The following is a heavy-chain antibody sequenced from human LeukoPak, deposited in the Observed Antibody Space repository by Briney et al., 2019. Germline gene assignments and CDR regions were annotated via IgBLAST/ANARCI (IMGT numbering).Heavy chain of an antibody. CDR3: ARAKSAEEDFDY. D-gene: IGHD2-15*01. V-gene: IGHV3-30-3*01. CDR1: GFTFSSYA. Sequence: PGGSLRLSCAASGFTFSSYAMHWVGQAPGKGLEWVAVISYDGSNKYYADSVKGRFTISRDNSKNTLYLQMNSLRAEDTAVYYCARAKSAEEDFDYWGQGTLVTVSS. CDR2: ISYDGSNK. J-gene: IGHJ4*02.